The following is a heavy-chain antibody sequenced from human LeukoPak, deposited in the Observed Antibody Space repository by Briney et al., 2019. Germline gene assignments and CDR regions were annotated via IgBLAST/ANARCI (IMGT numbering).Heavy chain of an antibody. CDR2: ITKGGATV. J-gene: IGHJ5*02. CDR1: GFTLSNHE. V-gene: IGHV3-48*03. D-gene: IGHD6-19*01. Sequence: GGSLRLSCATFGFTLSNHEMNWVRLTPGKGLEWISYITKGGATVLYAESVKGRFTISRDNANNSLYLQMNSLRAEDTAFYFCARLSVAVTRRFDLWGQGTLVTVSS. CDR3: ARLSVAVTRRFDL.